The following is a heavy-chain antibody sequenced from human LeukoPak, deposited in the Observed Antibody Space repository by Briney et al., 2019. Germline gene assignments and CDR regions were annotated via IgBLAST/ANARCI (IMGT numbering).Heavy chain of an antibody. CDR3: ARDSDSSGHYYMDYFDY. CDR2: ISISSRDI. V-gene: IGHV3-21*01. CDR1: GLPFLGYP. D-gene: IGHD3-22*01. J-gene: IGHJ4*02. Sequence: GGSLRLSFEASGLPFLGYPLTWVRRPPGKGWEWVPSISISSRDINYADSVKGRFTISRDNAWNSLYLQMNSLRAEDTAVYYCARDSDSSGHYYMDYFDYWGQGALVTVSS.